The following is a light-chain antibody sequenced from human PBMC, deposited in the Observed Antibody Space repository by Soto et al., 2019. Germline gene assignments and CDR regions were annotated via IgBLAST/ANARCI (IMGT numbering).Light chain of an antibody. J-gene: IGKJ1*01. CDR1: QIVYNGY. Sequence: ENVLTQSPGTLSLSPGESATLSCRASQIVYNGYLAWYQQKPGQPSRLLIFGASTRASGVPDRFSGSESGTDFTLTINRLQPEDFAVYYCQQYVSSPRTFGQGTRVEIK. V-gene: IGKV3-20*01. CDR2: GAS. CDR3: QQYVSSPRT.